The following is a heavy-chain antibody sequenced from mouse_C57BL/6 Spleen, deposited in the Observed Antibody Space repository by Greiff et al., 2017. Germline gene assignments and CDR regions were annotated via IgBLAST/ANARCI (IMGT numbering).Heavy chain of an antibody. CDR2: IHPNSGST. V-gene: IGHV1-64*01. CDR1: GYTFTSYW. J-gene: IGHJ2*01. Sequence: VQLKQPGAELVKPGASVKLSCKASGYTFTSYWMHWVKQRPGQGLEWIGMIHPNSGSTNYNEKFKSKATLTVDKSSSTAYMQLSSLTSEDSAVYYCARSGITTVENYFDYWGQGTTLTVSS. D-gene: IGHD1-1*01. CDR3: ARSGITTVENYFDY.